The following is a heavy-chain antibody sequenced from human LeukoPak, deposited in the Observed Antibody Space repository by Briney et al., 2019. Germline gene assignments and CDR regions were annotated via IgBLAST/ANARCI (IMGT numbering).Heavy chain of an antibody. CDR1: GGSFSGYY. V-gene: IGHV4-34*01. Sequence: SETLSLTCAVYGGSFSGYYWSWIRQPPGKGLEWIGEINHSGSTNYNPSLESRVTISVDTSKNQFSLKLSSVTAADTAVYYCARGRLRFVGLNWFDPWGQGTLVTVSS. J-gene: IGHJ5*02. D-gene: IGHD3-3*01. CDR2: INHSGST. CDR3: ARGRLRFVGLNWFDP.